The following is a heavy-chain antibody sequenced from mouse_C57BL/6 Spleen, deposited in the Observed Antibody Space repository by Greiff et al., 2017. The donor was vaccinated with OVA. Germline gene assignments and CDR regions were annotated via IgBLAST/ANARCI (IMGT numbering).Heavy chain of an antibody. D-gene: IGHD1-1*01. Sequence: EVNVVESGGGLVKPGGSLKLSCAASGFTFSSYTMSWVRQTPEKRLEWVATISGGGGNTYYPDSVKGRFTISRDNAKNTLYLQMSSLRSEDTALYYCARQGSATVVEGYYAMDYWGQGTSVTVSS. CDR3: ARQGSATVVEGYYAMDY. CDR1: GFTFSSYT. CDR2: ISGGGGNT. V-gene: IGHV5-9*01. J-gene: IGHJ4*01.